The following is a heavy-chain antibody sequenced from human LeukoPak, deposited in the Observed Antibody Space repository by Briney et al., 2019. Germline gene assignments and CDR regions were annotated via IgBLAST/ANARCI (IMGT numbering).Heavy chain of an antibody. V-gene: IGHV3-66*02. CDR2: IYSGGST. CDR3: ARDSGAYYDFWSGYYNNYYYYYMDV. J-gene: IGHJ6*03. Sequence: PGGSLRLSCAASGFTVSSNYMSWVRQAPGKGLEWVSVIYSGGSTYYADSVKGRFTISRDNPKNTLYLQMNSLRAEDTAVYYCARDSGAYYDFWSGYYNNYYYYYMDVWGKGTTVTVSS. CDR1: GFTVSSNY. D-gene: IGHD3-3*01.